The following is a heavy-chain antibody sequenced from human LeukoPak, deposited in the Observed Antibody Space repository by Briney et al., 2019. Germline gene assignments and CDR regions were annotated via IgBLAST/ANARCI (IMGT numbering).Heavy chain of an antibody. CDR3: ARIGISARGTNFHH. CDR1: GYTFTSYG. V-gene: IGHV1-18*01. Sequence: ASVKVSCKASGYTFTSYGISGVRQAPGQGLEWMGWISAYNGNTNYAQNFQGRVTTNRDTSISTAYMELSRLRSDDTALYYCARIGISARGTNFHHWGQGTLVTVSS. CDR2: ISAYNGNT. J-gene: IGHJ1*01. D-gene: IGHD6-13*01.